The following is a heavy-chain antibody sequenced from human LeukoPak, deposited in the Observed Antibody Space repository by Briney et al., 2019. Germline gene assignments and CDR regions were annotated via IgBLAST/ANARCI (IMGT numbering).Heavy chain of an antibody. CDR1: GGSISSSSYY. V-gene: IGHV4-39*01. CDR3: ARGIMITFGGETYFDY. D-gene: IGHD3-16*01. CDR2: IYYSGST. Sequence: PSETLSLTCTVSGGSISSSSYYWGWIRQPPGKGLEWIGSIYYSGSTYYNPSLKSRVTISVDTSKNQFSLKLSSVTAADTAVYYCARGIMITFGGETYFDYWGQGTLVTVSS. J-gene: IGHJ4*02.